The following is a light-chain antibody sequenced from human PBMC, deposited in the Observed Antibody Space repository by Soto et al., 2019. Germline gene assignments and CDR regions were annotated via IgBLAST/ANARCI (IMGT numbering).Light chain of an antibody. V-gene: IGKV1-5*01. CDR3: QQYNSYS. Sequence: DIQMTQSPSTLSASVGDRVTITCRASQSISSWLAWYQQKPGKAPKLLIYDASSLESGVPSRFSGSGSGTEFTLTISSLQPDDFATYYGQQYNSYSFGGGTKVEIK. J-gene: IGKJ4*01. CDR2: DAS. CDR1: QSISSW.